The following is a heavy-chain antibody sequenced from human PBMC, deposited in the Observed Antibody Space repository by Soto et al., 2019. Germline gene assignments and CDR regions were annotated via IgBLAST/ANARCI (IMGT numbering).Heavy chain of an antibody. CDR2: MNLKSGNT. CDR1: GYSFTSYD. J-gene: IGHJ5*02. V-gene: IGHV1-8*01. D-gene: IGHD6-25*01. CDR3: ARAAASLDP. Sequence: ASVKVSCKASGYSFTSYDINWVRQATGQGLEWMGWMNLKSGNTGYAQKLQGRVTMTMDTSISTAYMELDSLRSEDTAVYYCARAAASLDPWGQGTLVTVSS.